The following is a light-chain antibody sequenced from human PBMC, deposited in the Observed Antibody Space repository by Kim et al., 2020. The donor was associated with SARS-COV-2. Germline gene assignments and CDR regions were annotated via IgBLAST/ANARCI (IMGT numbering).Light chain of an antibody. CDR3: QQGSNWAQYT. Sequence: LSPGERATLSCRASQSVSSFLAWYQQKPGQAPRLLIYDASNRATDIPARFSGSGFGTDFTLTISSLEPEDFAVYYCQQGSNWAQYTFGQGTKLEI. V-gene: IGKV3-11*01. J-gene: IGKJ2*01. CDR1: QSVSSF. CDR2: DAS.